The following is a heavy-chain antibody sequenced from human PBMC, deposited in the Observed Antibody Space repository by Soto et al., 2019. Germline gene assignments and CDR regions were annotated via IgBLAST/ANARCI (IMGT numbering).Heavy chain of an antibody. J-gene: IGHJ5*02. Sequence: EVQLVESGGGLVQPGGSLRLSCAASGFTFSSYSMNWVRQAPGKGLEWVSYISSSSSTIYYADSVKGRFTISRDNAKNPLYLQMDSLRAEDTAVYYCARDAEDIVVVVADTPFNWFAPWGQGTLVTVSS. CDR2: ISSSSSTI. CDR1: GFTFSSYS. D-gene: IGHD2-15*01. CDR3: ARDAEDIVVVVADTPFNWFAP. V-gene: IGHV3-48*01.